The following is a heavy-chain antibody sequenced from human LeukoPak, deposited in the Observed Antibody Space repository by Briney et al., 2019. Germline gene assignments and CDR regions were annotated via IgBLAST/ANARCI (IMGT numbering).Heavy chain of an antibody. Sequence: GGSLRLSCAASGFTFSSYAMSWVRQAPGKGLEWVPAISGSGGSTYYADSVKGRFTISRDNSKNTLYLQMNSLRAEDTAVYYCAKAGETNWGSHLDYWGQGTLVTVSS. CDR2: ISGSGGST. V-gene: IGHV3-23*01. CDR3: AKAGETNWGSHLDY. CDR1: GFTFSSYA. D-gene: IGHD7-27*01. J-gene: IGHJ4*02.